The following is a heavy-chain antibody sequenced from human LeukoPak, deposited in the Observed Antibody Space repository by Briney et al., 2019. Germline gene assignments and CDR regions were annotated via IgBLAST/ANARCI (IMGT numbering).Heavy chain of an antibody. D-gene: IGHD2-2*01. CDR2: INPSGGST. Sequence: ASVKVSCKASGYTFTSYYMHWVRQAPGQGLEWMGIINPSGGSTSYAQKFQGGVTMTRDTSTSTVYMELSSLRSEDTAVYYCARAGGPAASKNWFDPWGQGTLVTVSS. CDR3: ARAGGPAASKNWFDP. J-gene: IGHJ5*02. CDR1: GYTFTSYY. V-gene: IGHV1-46*01.